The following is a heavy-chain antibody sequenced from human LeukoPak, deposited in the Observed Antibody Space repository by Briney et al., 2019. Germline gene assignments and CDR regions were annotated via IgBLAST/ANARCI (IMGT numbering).Heavy chain of an antibody. CDR2: IYTSGST. J-gene: IGHJ6*02. Sequence: SETLSLTCTVSGGSISSYYWSWIRQPAGKGLEWIGRIYTSGSTNYNPSLKSRVTMSVDTSKNQFSLKLSSVTAADTAVYYCARSLLGIVVVTAIRPGYYYYGMDVWGQGTTVTVSS. V-gene: IGHV4-4*07. D-gene: IGHD2-21*02. CDR1: GGSISSYY. CDR3: ARSLLGIVVVTAIRPGYYYYGMDV.